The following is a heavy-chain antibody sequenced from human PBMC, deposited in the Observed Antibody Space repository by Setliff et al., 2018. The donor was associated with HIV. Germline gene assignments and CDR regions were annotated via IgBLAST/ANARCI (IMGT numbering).Heavy chain of an antibody. J-gene: IGHJ4*02. CDR3: VTDIESHPYYNLDY. V-gene: IGHV3-74*01. CDR2: INSDGSST. D-gene: IGHD3-10*01. Sequence: GGSLRLSCAASGFTFSTYWMNWVRQAPGKGLVWVSRINSDGSSTGHADSVKGRFTISRDNAKNTVYLQMNSLRSEDTAVYYCVTDIESHPYYNLDYWGQGTVVTVSS. CDR1: GFTFSTYW.